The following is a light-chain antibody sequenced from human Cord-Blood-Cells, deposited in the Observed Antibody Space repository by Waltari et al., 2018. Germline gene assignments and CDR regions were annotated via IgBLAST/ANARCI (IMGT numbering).Light chain of an antibody. CDR1: QGISSA. CDR3: QQFNSYPYT. CDR2: DAS. Sequence: AIQLTQSPSSLSASVGDRVTITCRASQGISSALACYQQKPGKAPKLLIYDASSLESGGPSRFSGSGSGTDFTLTISSLQPEDFATYYCQQFNSYPYTFGQGTKLEIK. J-gene: IGKJ2*01. V-gene: IGKV1-13*02.